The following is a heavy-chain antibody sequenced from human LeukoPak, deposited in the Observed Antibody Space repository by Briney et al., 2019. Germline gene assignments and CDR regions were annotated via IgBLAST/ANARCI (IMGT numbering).Heavy chain of an antibody. CDR1: GFTFSSYS. Sequence: GGSLRLSCAASGFTFSSYSMNWVRQAPGKGLEWVSPIVRSSSYIYYADSVKGRFTISRDNAKNSLYLQMNSLRAEDTAVYYCARDSRKSGSGYYGGGTHERDYWGQGTLVTVSS. V-gene: IGHV3-21*01. J-gene: IGHJ4*02. CDR2: IVRSSSYI. CDR3: ARDSRKSGSGYYGGGTHERDY. D-gene: IGHD3-22*01.